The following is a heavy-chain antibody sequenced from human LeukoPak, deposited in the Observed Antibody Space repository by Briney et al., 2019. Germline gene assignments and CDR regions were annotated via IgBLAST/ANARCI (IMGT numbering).Heavy chain of an antibody. J-gene: IGHJ4*02. CDR2: IIPIFGTT. V-gene: IGHV1-69*01. CDR3: ARIVGIASRGYFEY. Sequence: SVKVSCKASGGTLSRYAISWVRQAPGQGPEWMGGIIPIFGTTNYAQKFQGRVTITADESTSTAYMELSSLRSEDTAVYYCARIVGIASRGYFEYWGQGTLVTVSS. CDR1: GGTLSRYA. D-gene: IGHD3-10*01.